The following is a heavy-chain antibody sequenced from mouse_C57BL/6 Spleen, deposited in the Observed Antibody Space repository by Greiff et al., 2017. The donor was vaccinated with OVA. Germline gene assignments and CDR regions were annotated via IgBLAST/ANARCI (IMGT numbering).Heavy chain of an antibody. D-gene: IGHD4-1*01. CDR3: ARERGLGDFDY. V-gene: IGHV5-16*01. CDR1: GFTFSDYY. CDR2: INYDGSST. Sequence: EVNVVESEGGLVQPGSSMKLSCTASGFTFSDYYMAWVRQVPEKGLEWVANINYDGSSTYYLDSLKSRFIISRDNAKNILYLQMSSLKSEDTATYYCARERGLGDFDYWGQGTTLTVSS. J-gene: IGHJ2*01.